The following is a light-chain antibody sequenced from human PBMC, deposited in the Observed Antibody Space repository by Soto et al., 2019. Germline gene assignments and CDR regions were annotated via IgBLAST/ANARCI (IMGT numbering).Light chain of an antibody. Sequence: LVMTQSPATLSVSPGKSATLSCRASQSVSTNLAWYQQKPGQAPRILIYGGSTRATGVPDRFSGSGSGTELTLTITRLQSEDFAVYFCQKHSDWPRTCGQGTKVDIK. J-gene: IGKJ1*01. CDR2: GGS. CDR1: QSVSTN. CDR3: QKHSDWPRT. V-gene: IGKV3-15*01.